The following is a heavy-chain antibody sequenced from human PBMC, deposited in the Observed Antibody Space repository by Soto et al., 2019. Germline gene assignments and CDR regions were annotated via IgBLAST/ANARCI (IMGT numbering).Heavy chain of an antibody. CDR1: GFTFSSYA. CDR3: ARAMVDFWGGKDYYGMDV. CDR2: ISGSGGST. Sequence: EVQLLESGGGLVQPGGSLRLSCAASGFTFSSYAMSWVRQAPGKGLEWVSAISGSGGSTYYADSVKGRFTISRDNSKNTLYLQMNSLRDEDTAVYYCARAMVDFWGGKDYYGMDVWGQGTTVTVSS. J-gene: IGHJ6*02. D-gene: IGHD3-3*01. V-gene: IGHV3-23*01.